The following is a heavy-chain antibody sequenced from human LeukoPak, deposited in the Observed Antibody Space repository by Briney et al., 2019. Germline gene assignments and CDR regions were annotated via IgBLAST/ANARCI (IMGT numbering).Heavy chain of an antibody. D-gene: IGHD3-3*01. Sequence: ASVKVSCKASGYTFSRYAISWVRQAPGQGLEWMGWISGYNGYTKNAQKFQGRVTMTRDMSTGTVYMELSSLTSEDTAVYYCAREAITIFGLVRTQTTKGPHRFDPWGQGTLVTVSS. CDR2: ISGYNGYT. CDR3: AREAITIFGLVRTQTTKGPHRFDP. J-gene: IGHJ5*02. V-gene: IGHV1-18*01. CDR1: GYTFSRYA.